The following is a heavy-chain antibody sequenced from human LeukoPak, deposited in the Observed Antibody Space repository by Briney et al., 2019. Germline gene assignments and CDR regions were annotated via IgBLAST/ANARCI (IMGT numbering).Heavy chain of an antibody. CDR2: IISSGSTI. V-gene: IGHV3-11*04. Sequence: GGSLRLSCAASGFTVSSNYMSWARQAPGKGLKGFSSIISSGSTIYYADSVKGRFTISRDNAKNSLYLQMNSLRAEDTAVYYCAELGITMIGGVWGKGTTVTISS. CDR1: GFTVSSNY. CDR3: AELGITMIGGV. J-gene: IGHJ6*04. D-gene: IGHD3-10*02.